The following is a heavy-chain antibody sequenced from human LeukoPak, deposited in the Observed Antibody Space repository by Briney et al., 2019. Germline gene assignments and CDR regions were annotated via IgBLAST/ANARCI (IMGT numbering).Heavy chain of an antibody. CDR1: GFTFSSYA. Sequence: GGSPRLSCAASGFTFSSYAMSWVRQAPGKGLEWVSAISGSGGSTYYADSVKGRFTISRDNSKNTLYLQMNSLRAEDTAVYYCAKVDYDILTGYSAGWYYFDYWGQGTLVTVSS. J-gene: IGHJ4*02. V-gene: IGHV3-23*01. CDR2: ISGSGGST. D-gene: IGHD3-9*01. CDR3: AKVDYDILTGYSAGWYYFDY.